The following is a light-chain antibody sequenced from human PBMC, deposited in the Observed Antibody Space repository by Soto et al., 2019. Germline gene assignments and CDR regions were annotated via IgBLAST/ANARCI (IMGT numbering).Light chain of an antibody. V-gene: IGKV3-11*01. CDR1: QSVTTF. J-gene: IGKJ5*01. CDR2: DAS. Sequence: EIVLKQSPATLSLSPGQRATLSCRASQSVTTFLVWYQHRPAQAPSVLXYDASHRASGIPARFSGSGSGTDFTLTISSLETEDAALYDCQQRSNWPPITFGQGTRLEIK. CDR3: QQRSNWPPIT.